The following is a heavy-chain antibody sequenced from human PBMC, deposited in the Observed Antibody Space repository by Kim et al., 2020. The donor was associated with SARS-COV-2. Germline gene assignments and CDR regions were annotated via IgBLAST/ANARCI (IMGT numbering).Heavy chain of an antibody. CDR3: ASFQSGSNYYYYYGMDV. Sequence: GGSLRLSCAASGFTFSSYEMNWVRQAPGKGLEWVSYISSSGSTIYYADSVKGRFTISRDNAKNSLYLQMNSLRAEDTAVYYCASFQSGSNYYYYYGMDVWGQGTTVTVSS. V-gene: IGHV3-48*03. CDR2: ISSSGSTI. CDR1: GFTFSSYE. J-gene: IGHJ6*02.